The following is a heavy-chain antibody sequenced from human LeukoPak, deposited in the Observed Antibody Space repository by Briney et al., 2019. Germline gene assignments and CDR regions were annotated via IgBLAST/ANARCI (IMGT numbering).Heavy chain of an antibody. D-gene: IGHD2/OR15-2a*01. CDR2: ISGNGAST. CDR3: AKDLYSNSL. J-gene: IGHJ4*02. V-gene: IGHV3-23*01. CDR1: GFTFTTNV. Sequence: GGSLRLSCAASGFTFTTNVMTWVRQTPGKGLEWVSAISGNGASTYYADSVKGRFTISRDNSKNTLYLQMNSLRAEDTAVYYCAKDLYSNSLWGQGTLVTVSS.